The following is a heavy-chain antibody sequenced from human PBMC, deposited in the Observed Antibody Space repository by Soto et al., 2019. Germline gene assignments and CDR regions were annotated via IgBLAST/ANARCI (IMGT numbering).Heavy chain of an antibody. V-gene: IGHV4-4*07. Sequence: NPSETLSLTCTVSGGSINTFYWSWVRQPAGKGLEWIGRIFSSGSTSFNPSLESRVAMSVDTSKNHCSLNLSSVTAADMAVYYCAREGSYSAYNFAHGIQLWSFDFWGQGALVTVSS. CDR1: GGSINTFY. D-gene: IGHD5-12*01. CDR2: IFSSGST. J-gene: IGHJ4*02. CDR3: AREGSYSAYNFAHGIQLWSFDF.